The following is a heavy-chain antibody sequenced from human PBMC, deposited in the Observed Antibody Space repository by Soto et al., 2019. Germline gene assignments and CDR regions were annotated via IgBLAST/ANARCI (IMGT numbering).Heavy chain of an antibody. D-gene: IGHD6-13*01. J-gene: IGHJ2*01. Sequence: SETLSLTCSVSGASISSFNWNWVRQPAGKGPEWVGRLNIAGTIDYNPSLKSRITMSMDTSKNQISLHLRSVTAADTAIYYCARDRGEYTSSWFWYFSHWGHGTLVTVSS. V-gene: IGHV4-4*07. CDR2: LNIAGTI. CDR3: ARDRGEYTSSWFWYFSH. CDR1: GASISSFN.